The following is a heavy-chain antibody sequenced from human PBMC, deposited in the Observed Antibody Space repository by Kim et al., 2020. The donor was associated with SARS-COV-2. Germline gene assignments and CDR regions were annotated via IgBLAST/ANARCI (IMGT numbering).Heavy chain of an antibody. CDR3: ARVFRGMDV. Sequence: SGRTNYHPTHKSRVTISVDTSKNQFSLKLNSMTAADTGVYYCARVFRGMDVWGQGTTVIVSS. CDR2: SGRT. D-gene: IGHD3-10*02. V-gene: IGHV4-59*12. J-gene: IGHJ6*02.